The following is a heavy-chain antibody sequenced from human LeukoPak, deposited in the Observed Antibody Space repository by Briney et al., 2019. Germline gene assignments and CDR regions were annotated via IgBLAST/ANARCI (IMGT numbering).Heavy chain of an antibody. CDR1: GFTFSNYA. J-gene: IGHJ4*02. D-gene: IGHD2/OR15-2a*01. V-gene: IGHV3-30-3*01. CDR3: ARSRYCNTFSCRRENDY. CDR2: ISYDGSNK. Sequence: GRSLRLSCAASGFTFSNYAMHWVRQAPGKGLEWVAVISYDGSNKYYADSVKGRFTISRDNSKNTLYLQMNSLRAEDTALYYCARSRYCNTFSCRRENDYWGQGTLV.